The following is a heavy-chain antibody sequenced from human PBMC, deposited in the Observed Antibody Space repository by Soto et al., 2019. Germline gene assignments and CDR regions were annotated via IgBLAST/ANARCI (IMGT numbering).Heavy chain of an antibody. CDR1: GGSISSYY. CDR2: IYTSGST. D-gene: IGHD3-10*01. CDR3: ARDLGEWLLDYYYYGMDV. J-gene: IGHJ6*02. Sequence: LSLTCTVSGGSISSYYWSWIRQPAGKGLEWIGRIYTSGSTNYNPSLKSRVTMSVDTSKNQFSLKLSSVTAADTAVYYCARDLGEWLLDYYYYGMDVWGQGTTVTVSS. V-gene: IGHV4-4*07.